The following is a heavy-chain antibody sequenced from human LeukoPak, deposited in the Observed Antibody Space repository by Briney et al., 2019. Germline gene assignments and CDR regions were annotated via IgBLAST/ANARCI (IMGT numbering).Heavy chain of an antibody. CDR3: AREYSGYDYDFDY. V-gene: IGHV3-21*01. CDR1: GFTFSSYS. Sequence: GGSLRLSCAASGFTFSSYSMNWVRQAPGKGLEWVSSISSSSSYIYYADSVKGRFTISRDNAKNSLYLQTNSLRAEDTAVYYCAREYSGYDYDFDYWGQGTLVTVSS. J-gene: IGHJ4*02. CDR2: ISSSSSYI. D-gene: IGHD5-12*01.